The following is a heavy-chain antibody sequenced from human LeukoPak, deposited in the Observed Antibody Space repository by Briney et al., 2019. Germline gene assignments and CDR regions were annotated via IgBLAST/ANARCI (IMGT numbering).Heavy chain of an antibody. D-gene: IGHD3-9*01. CDR1: GFTFSSYG. V-gene: IGHV3-33*01. CDR2: IWYDGSNK. CDR3: ARDIVDILTGFSLYGMDV. J-gene: IGHJ6*02. Sequence: PGGSLRLSCAASGFTFSSYGMHWVRQAPGKGLEWVAVIWYDGSNKYYADSVKGRFTISRDNSKNTLYLQMNSLRAEDTAVYYCARDIVDILTGFSLYGMDVWGQGTTVTVSS.